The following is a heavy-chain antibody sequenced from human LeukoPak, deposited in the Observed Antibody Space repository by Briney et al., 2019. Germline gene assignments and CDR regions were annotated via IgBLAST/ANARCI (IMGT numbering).Heavy chain of an antibody. D-gene: IGHD2-2*01. V-gene: IGHV3-9*01. CDR3: VKADCSSTSCLTDS. CDR2: MNWNGVNT. CDR1: GFTFDDYA. Sequence: GGSLRLSCAASGFTFDDYAMHWVRQGPGKGLEWVSGMNWNGVNTDYADSVKGRFTFSRENAQNSLYLQMSSLRPEDTALYYCVKADCSSTSCLTDSWGPGTPDIVSS. J-gene: IGHJ4*02.